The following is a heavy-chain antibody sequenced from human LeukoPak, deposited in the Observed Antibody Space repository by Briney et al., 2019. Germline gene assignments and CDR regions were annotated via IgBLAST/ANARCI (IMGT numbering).Heavy chain of an antibody. J-gene: IGHJ4*02. CDR1: GLTFSSYA. CDR2: INENGRKT. Sequence: GGSLRLSCAASGLTFSSYAMNWVRQASGKGLEWVSGINENGRKTYYADSVKGRFSTSRDNSKNTLYLQMSDLRAEDTAVYFCAKITMARTPNYWGQGTLVTVSS. V-gene: IGHV3-23*01. D-gene: IGHD3-10*01. CDR3: AKITMARTPNY.